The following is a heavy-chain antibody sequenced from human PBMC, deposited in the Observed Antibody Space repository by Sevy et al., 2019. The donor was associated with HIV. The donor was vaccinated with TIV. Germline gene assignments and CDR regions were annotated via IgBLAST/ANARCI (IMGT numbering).Heavy chain of an antibody. J-gene: IGHJ4*01. CDR3: ARDMTCGGDCYYFDN. D-gene: IGHD2-21*02. CDR1: GDTFRKYV. CDR2: IIPVYGTT. V-gene: IGHV1-69*13. Sequence: ASVKVSCKASGDTFRKYVISWVRQAPGQGLEWMGGIIPVYGTTNYTQKFQARVTFTADASTSTVYMELSRLRSEDTAVYYCARDMTCGGDCYYFDNWGHGTLVTFSS.